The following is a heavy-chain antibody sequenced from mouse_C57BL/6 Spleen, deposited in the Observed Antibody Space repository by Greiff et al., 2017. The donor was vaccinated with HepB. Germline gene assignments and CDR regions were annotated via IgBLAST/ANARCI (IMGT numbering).Heavy chain of an antibody. D-gene: IGHD3-2*02. Sequence: QVQLQQPGAELVRPGSSVKLSCKASGYTFTSYWMHWVKQRPIQGLEWIGNIDPSDSETHYNQKFKDKATLTVDKSSSTAYMQLSSLTSEDSAVYYCAREGGDSSGYASFDYWGQGTTLTVSS. CDR2: IDPSDSET. V-gene: IGHV1-52*01. J-gene: IGHJ2*01. CDR1: GYTFTSYW. CDR3: AREGGDSSGYASFDY.